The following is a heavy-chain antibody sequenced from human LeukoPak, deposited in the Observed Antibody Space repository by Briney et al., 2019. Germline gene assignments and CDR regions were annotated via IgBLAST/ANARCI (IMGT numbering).Heavy chain of an antibody. CDR3: ARVGSGGFDY. CDR1: GGSISSYY. CDR2: IYYSGNT. V-gene: IGHV4-59*01. Sequence: PSETLSLTCTVSGGSISSYYWSWIRQSPGKGLEWIGYIYYSGNTNCNPSLKSRVSISIDTSKNQFSLKLSSVTAADTAVYYCARVGSGGFDYWGQGTLVTVSA. J-gene: IGHJ4*02. D-gene: IGHD1-26*01.